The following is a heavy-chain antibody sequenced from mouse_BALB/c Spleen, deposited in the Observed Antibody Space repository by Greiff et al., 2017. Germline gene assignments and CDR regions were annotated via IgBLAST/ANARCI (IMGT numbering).Heavy chain of an antibody. CDR1: GYSITSDYA. D-gene: IGHD1-1*01. Sequence: EVQLVESGPGLVKPSQSLSLTCTVTGYSITSDYAWNWIRQFPGNKLEWMGYISYSGSTSYNPSLKSRISITRDTSKNQFFLQLNSVTTEDTATYYCARHYGRDWYFDVWGAGTTVTVSS. CDR2: ISYSGST. CDR3: ARHYGRDWYFDV. J-gene: IGHJ1*01. V-gene: IGHV3-2*02.